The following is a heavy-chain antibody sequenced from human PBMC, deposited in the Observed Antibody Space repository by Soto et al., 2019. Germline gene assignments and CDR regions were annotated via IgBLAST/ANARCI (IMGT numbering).Heavy chain of an antibody. Sequence: QVQLQESGPGLVKPSQTLSLTCTVSGGSISSGGYYWSWIRQHPGKGLEWIGYIYYSGSTYYNPSLKSRVTISVDTSKNQFSLKLSSVTAADTAVYYCARDKERDGCNWFDPWGQGTLVTVSS. CDR2: IYYSGST. CDR1: GGSISSGGYY. V-gene: IGHV4-31*03. D-gene: IGHD6-19*01. CDR3: ARDKERDGCNWFDP. J-gene: IGHJ5*02.